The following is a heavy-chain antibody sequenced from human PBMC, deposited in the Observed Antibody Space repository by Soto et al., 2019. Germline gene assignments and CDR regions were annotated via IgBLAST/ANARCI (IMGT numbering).Heavy chain of an antibody. Sequence: ASVKVSCKASGYTFTRYYIHWVRQAPGQGLEWMGIINPRGGSTTYAQKFQGRVTLTSDTSTSTAYMELSRLRSEVTAVYFCARDSIVARYHFDYWGQGTPVTVSS. D-gene: IGHD6-6*01. V-gene: IGHV1-46*01. CDR1: GYTFTRYY. J-gene: IGHJ4*02. CDR2: INPRGGST. CDR3: ARDSIVARYHFDY.